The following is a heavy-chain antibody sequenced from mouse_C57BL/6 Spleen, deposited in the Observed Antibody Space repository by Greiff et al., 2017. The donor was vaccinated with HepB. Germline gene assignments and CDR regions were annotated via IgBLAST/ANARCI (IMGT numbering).Heavy chain of an antibody. J-gene: IGHJ4*01. CDR1: GYSITSGYY. Sequence: EVQLQQSGPGLVKPSQSLSLTCSVTGYSITSGYYWNWIRQFPGNKLEWMGYISYDGSNNYNPSLKNRISITRDTSKNQFFLKLNSVTTEDTATYYCASFYYDYGRYAMDYWGQGTSVTVSS. CDR3: ASFYYDYGRYAMDY. D-gene: IGHD2-4*01. V-gene: IGHV3-6*01. CDR2: ISYDGSN.